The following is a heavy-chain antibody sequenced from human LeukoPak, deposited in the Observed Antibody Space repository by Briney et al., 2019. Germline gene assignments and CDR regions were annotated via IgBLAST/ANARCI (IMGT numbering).Heavy chain of an antibody. V-gene: IGHV3-21*05. CDR2: ISSSSSYI. D-gene: IGHD2-15*01. J-gene: IGHJ4*02. CDR3: AKGPLVEVAGTTWDY. CDR1: GFTFSAYT. Sequence: GGSLRLSCSASGFTFSAYTMNWVRQAPGQGLEWVSYISSSSSYIYYADSVKGRFTISRDNSKNTLYLQMNSLRAEDSALYYCAKGPLVEVAGTTWDYWGLGTLVTVSS.